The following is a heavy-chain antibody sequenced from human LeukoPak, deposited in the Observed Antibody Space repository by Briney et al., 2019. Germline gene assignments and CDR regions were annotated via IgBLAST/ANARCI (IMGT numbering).Heavy chain of an antibody. D-gene: IGHD2-15*01. Sequence: GGSLRLPCAASGFTFSSYSMNWVRQAPGQGLEWVSFISSSSSYIYYADSVKGRFTISRDNAKNSLFLQMNSLRAEDTAVYYCARVLRYCSGGNCYSGGLGYMDVCGKGTTVTISS. CDR3: ARVLRYCSGGNCYSGGLGYMDV. CDR2: ISSSSSYI. CDR1: GFTFSSYS. J-gene: IGHJ6*03. V-gene: IGHV3-21*04.